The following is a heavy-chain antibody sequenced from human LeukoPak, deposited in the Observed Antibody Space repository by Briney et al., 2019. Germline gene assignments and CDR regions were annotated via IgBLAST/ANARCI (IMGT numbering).Heavy chain of an antibody. CDR3: ARRIAAAGMYYFDY. CDR1: GDALTRYY. CDR2: INPNSGGT. J-gene: IGHJ4*02. Sequence: ASVKVSCKASGDALTRYYMHWGRQAPGQGLEWMGWINPNSGGTNYAQKFQGRVTMTRETSISTAYMELSRLRSDDTAVYYCARRIAAAGMYYFDYWGQGTLVTVSS. D-gene: IGHD6-13*01. V-gene: IGHV1-2*02.